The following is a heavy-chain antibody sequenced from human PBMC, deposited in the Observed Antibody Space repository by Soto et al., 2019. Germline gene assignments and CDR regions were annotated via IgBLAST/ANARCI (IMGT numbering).Heavy chain of an antibody. CDR1: GFTFSSYW. CDR3: ARVVGMATLTDY. CDR2: INSDGSST. V-gene: IGHV3-74*01. J-gene: IGHJ4*02. D-gene: IGHD2-21*01. Sequence: GVSLRLSCAASGFTFSSYWMHWVRQAPGKGLVWVSRINSDGSSTSYADSVKGRFTISRDNAKNTLYLQMNSLRAEDTAVYYCARVVGMATLTDYWGQGTLVTVSS.